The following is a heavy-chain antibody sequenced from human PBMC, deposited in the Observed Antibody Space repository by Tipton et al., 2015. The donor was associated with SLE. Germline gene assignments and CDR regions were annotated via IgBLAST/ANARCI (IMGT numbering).Heavy chain of an antibody. V-gene: IGHV4-34*01. J-gene: IGHJ4*02. CDR2: INHSGST. CDR1: GGSFSGYY. Sequence: GLVKPSETLSLTCAVYGGSFSGYYWSWIRQPPGKGLEWIGEINHSGSTNYNPSLKSRVTLSVDISRNQFSLKLKSVSAADTAVYYCARGREDYNFWTGYFKDWGQGTLVTVSS. D-gene: IGHD3-3*01. CDR3: ARGREDYNFWTGYFKD.